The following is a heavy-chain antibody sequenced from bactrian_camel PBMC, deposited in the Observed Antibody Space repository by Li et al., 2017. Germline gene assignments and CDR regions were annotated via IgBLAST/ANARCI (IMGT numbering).Heavy chain of an antibody. CDR1: GYTYYSDC. D-gene: IGHD1*01. CDR3: AAARRTSSTFLGHYWPDPY. Sequence: VQLVESGGGLVQPGGSLRLSCVASGYTYYSDCVAWWRQAPGKQREGVAVIYTGDGTTYYSDDVKGRFIISHDSTKTSFHLQMNSLKPEDTAVYYCAAARRTSSTFLGHYWPDPYWGQGTQVTVS. CDR2: IYTGDGTT. J-gene: IGHJ4*01. V-gene: IGHV3S54*01.